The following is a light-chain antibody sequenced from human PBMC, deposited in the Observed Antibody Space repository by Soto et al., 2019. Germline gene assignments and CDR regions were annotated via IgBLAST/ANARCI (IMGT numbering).Light chain of an antibody. CDR3: VSFTSSTTYV. Sequence: QSVLTQPASVSGSPGQSITISCAGTMRDIGAYNLVSWYQQHPGKAPRLIIYDVATRPSGVSNRFSGSKSGSTASLIISRLQTEDEADYYCVSFTSSTTYVFGSGTKVTVL. J-gene: IGLJ1*01. CDR1: MRDIGAYNL. CDR2: DVA. V-gene: IGLV2-14*01.